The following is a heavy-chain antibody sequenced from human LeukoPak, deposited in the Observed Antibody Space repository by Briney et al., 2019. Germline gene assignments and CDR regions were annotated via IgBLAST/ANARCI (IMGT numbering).Heavy chain of an antibody. CDR1: GGSISSGGYY. J-gene: IGHJ4*02. CDR2: IYYSGNT. D-gene: IGHD2-15*01. Sequence: PSQTLSLTCTVSGGSISSGGYYWSWIRQHPGKGLEWIGYIYYSGNTYYTPSLKSRVTMSVDTSKNQFSLNLSSVTAADTAVYYCARRLPSIAALDYWGQGILVTVSS. V-gene: IGHV4-31*03. CDR3: ARRLPSIAALDY.